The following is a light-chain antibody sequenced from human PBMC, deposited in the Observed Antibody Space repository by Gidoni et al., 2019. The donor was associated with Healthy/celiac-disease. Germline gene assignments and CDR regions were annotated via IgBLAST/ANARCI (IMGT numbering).Light chain of an antibody. V-gene: IGLV2-14*03. CDR2: DVS. Sequence: QSALTQPASVSGSPGQSITISCTGTSSDVGGYNDVSWYQQHPGKAPKLMIYDVSNRPSVVSNRFSGSKSGNTASLTISGLQAEDEADYYCSSYTSSSIVVFGGGTKLTVL. J-gene: IGLJ2*01. CDR3: SSYTSSSIVV. CDR1: SSDVGGYND.